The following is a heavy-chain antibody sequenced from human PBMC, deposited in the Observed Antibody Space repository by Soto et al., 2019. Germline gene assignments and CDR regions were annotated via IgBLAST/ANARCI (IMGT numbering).Heavy chain of an antibody. CDR3: ARGGELSLLPLDY. J-gene: IGHJ4*02. Sequence: PGGSLRLSCAASGFSSSDYWMSWVRQAPGRGLEWVAHIIQDGRAIYYVDSVRGRFTISRDGAGNSVFLEMHRLRVEDTAVYYCARGGELSLLPLDYWGLGTLVTVSS. V-gene: IGHV3-7*03. CDR1: GFSSSDYW. D-gene: IGHD2-15*01. CDR2: IIQDGRAI.